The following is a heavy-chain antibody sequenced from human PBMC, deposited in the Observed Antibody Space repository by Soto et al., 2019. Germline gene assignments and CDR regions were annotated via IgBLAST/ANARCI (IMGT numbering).Heavy chain of an antibody. J-gene: IGHJ6*02. D-gene: IGHD2-2*01. CDR3: ARKYQLLHGDADYDYGMDV. CDR1: GGTFSTYA. CDR2: VLPIFGTT. Sequence: QVQLVQSGAEVKKPGSSVKVSCKASGGTFSTYAISWVRQAPGEGLEWMGGVLPIFGTTKSSQRFQDRVTFTADESTSTAYMELSSLRSDDTAVYYCARKYQLLHGDADYDYGMDVWGQGTTVTVSS. V-gene: IGHV1-69*01.